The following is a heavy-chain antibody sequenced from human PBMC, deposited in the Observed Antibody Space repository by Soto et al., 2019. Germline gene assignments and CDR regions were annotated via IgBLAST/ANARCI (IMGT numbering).Heavy chain of an antibody. D-gene: IGHD3-16*01. J-gene: IGHJ3*01. V-gene: IGHV3-23*01. CDR3: AKDRMNHNGVWDPFDV. Sequence: EVKLLESGGDLVQPGGSLRLSCAASGFTFSTYAMSWVRQAPGKGLEWVSSIGSGPDDSDPADSVKGRFIISRDNSKNIVSLQMESLRAEDTAIYYCAKDRMNHNGVWDPFDVWGQGTVVTGSS. CDR2: IGSGPDDS. CDR1: GFTFSTYA.